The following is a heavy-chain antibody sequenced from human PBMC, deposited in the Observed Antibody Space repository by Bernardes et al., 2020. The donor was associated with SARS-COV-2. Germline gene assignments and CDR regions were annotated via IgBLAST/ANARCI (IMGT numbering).Heavy chain of an antibody. Sequence: GGSLVLSCAASGFTFRSSWMSWVRQAPGKGLAWVANIRQDGSDQYYVDSVKGRFTISRDNAKNSLYLQMNSLRAEDTAVYYCARDTRWGVAHHFDYWGQGTLVTVSS. V-gene: IGHV3-7*03. CDR3: ARDTRWGVAHHFDY. D-gene: IGHD2-8*01. J-gene: IGHJ4*02. CDR2: IRQDGSDQ. CDR1: GFTFRSSW.